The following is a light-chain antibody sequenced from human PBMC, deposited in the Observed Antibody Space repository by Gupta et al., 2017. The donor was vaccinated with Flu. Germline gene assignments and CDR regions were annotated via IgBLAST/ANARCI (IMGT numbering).Light chain of an antibody. J-gene: IGKJ1*01. CDR3: QQRSNWPPWT. V-gene: IGKV3-11*01. CDR2: DAS. Sequence: DLTQSPATLSLSPGERATLSCRALQSVSSYLAWCQQKPGQAARLLIYDASNSATGIPARFSGSGSGTDFTLTISSLEPEDFAVYYCQQRSNWPPWTFGQGTKVEIK. CDR1: QSVSSY.